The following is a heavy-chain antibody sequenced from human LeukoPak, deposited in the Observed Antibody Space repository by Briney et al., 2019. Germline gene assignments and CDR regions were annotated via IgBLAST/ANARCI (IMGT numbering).Heavy chain of an antibody. D-gene: IGHD1-26*01. J-gene: IGHJ6*03. Sequence: PSETLSLTCTVSGGSISSYYWSWIRQPPGKGLEWIGYIYYSGSTNYNPSLKSRVTISVDTSKNQFSLKLSSVTAADTAVYCCARDSGSYYYYYYMDVWGKGTTVTVSS. CDR1: GGSISSYY. CDR3: ARDSGSYYYYYYMDV. V-gene: IGHV4-59*01. CDR2: IYYSGST.